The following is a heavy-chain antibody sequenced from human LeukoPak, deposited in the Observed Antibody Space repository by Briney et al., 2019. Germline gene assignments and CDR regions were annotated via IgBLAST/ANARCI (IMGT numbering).Heavy chain of an antibody. V-gene: IGHV4-39*01. CDR2: IYYSGST. CDR1: GGSISSSSYY. CDR3: AREYYDSSGYPHYYFDY. J-gene: IGHJ4*02. Sequence: SETLSLTCTVSGGSISSSSYYWGWIRQPPGKGLEWIGSIYYSGSTYYNPSLKSRVTISVDTSKNQFSLKLSSVTAAGTAVYYCAREYYDSSGYPHYYFDYWGQGTLVTVSS. D-gene: IGHD3-22*01.